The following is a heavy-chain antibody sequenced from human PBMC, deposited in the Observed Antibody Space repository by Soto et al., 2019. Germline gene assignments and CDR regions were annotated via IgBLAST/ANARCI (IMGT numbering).Heavy chain of an antibody. Sequence: QLQLQESGPGLVKPSETLSLTCTVSGDSVTISDYYWGWIRQPPGKGLEWIGSIHYSGSTYYKPSLKSRVTISGDTSKKQFSLMLTSVTAADAAMYYCAAHDSGGYYAEYWGQGTLVTVSA. CDR2: IHYSGST. V-gene: IGHV4-39*01. CDR3: AAHDSGGYYAEY. D-gene: IGHD3-22*01. CDR1: GDSVTISDYY. J-gene: IGHJ4*02.